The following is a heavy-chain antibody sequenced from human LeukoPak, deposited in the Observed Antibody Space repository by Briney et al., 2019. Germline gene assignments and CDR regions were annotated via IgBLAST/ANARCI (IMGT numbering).Heavy chain of an antibody. D-gene: IGHD2-21*01. J-gene: IGHJ6*02. CDR3: AIVAPYYYYGMDV. CDR1: GYTFTSYY. CDR2: INPSGGST. V-gene: IGHV1-46*01. Sequence: ASVKGSCKASGYTFTSYYMHWVRQAPGQGLEWMGIINPSGGSTSYAQKFQGRVTMTRDTSTSTVYMELSSLRSEDTAVYYCAIVAPYYYYGMDVWGQGTTVTVSS.